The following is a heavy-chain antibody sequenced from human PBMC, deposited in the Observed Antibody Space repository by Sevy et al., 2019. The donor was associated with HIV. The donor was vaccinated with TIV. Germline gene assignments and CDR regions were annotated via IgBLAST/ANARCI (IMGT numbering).Heavy chain of an antibody. CDR1: GYTFTGYY. J-gene: IGHJ4*02. Sequence: ASVKVSCKASGYTFTGYYMHWVRQAPGQGLEWMGWINPNSGGTNYAQKFQGRVTMTRDTSISTAYMELSRLGSDDTAGYYCAREGIAVAGTAFDYWGQGTLVTVSS. CDR2: INPNSGGT. V-gene: IGHV1-2*02. D-gene: IGHD6-19*01. CDR3: AREGIAVAGTAFDY.